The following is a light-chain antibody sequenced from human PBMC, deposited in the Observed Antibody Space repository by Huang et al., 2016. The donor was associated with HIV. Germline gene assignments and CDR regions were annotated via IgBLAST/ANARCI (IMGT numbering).Light chain of an antibody. CDR2: GAS. J-gene: IGKJ3*01. Sequence: DIQMTQSPSSLSASVGDRVTITCRATQHVTKYLNWYQQKPGKAPKLLIYGASSLQTGVPSRFSGSGSGTDFTLTISSLQPEDFATYYCQQSSSPPPTFGPGTKVDIK. V-gene: IGKV1-39*01. CDR3: QQSSSPPPT. CDR1: QHVTKY.